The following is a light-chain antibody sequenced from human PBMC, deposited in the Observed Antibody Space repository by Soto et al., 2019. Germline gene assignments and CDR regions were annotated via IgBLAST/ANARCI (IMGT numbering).Light chain of an antibody. CDR3: QQYDQWWT. CDR1: QSVNSN. Sequence: EIVMTQSPATLPVSPGERATFSCRASQSVNSNLAWYQLKPGQPPRLLVYGASIRATDIPARFSGSGSGTDYTLTISSLQSEDFGVYFCQQYDQWWTFGQGTKVDIK. V-gene: IGKV3-15*01. CDR2: GAS. J-gene: IGKJ1*01.